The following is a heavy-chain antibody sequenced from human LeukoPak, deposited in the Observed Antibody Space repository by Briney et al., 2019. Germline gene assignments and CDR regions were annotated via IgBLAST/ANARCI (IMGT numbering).Heavy chain of an antibody. D-gene: IGHD3-3*01. CDR2: INHSGST. CDR3: ARLLVFWSGPDY. Sequence: PSETLSLTCAVYGGSFSGYYWSWIRQPPGKGLEWIGEINHSGSTNYNPSLKSRVTISVDTSKNQFSLKLSSVTAADMAVYYCARLLVFWSGPDYWGQGTLVTVSS. CDR1: GGSFSGYY. J-gene: IGHJ4*02. V-gene: IGHV4-34*01.